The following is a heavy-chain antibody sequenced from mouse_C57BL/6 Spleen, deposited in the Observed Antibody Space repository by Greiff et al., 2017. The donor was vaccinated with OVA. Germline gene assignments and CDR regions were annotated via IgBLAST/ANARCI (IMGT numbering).Heavy chain of an antibody. CDR1: GYTFTSYW. Sequence: QVQLQQPGAELVKPGASVKLSCKASGYTFTSYWMHWVKQRPGQGLEWIGMIHPNSGSTNYNETFKSKATLTVDKSSSTAYMQLSSLTAEDSAVYDGARGAYEYDVETLAMDDWGQGTSVTVSS. J-gene: IGHJ4*01. V-gene: IGHV1-64*01. CDR2: IHPNSGST. CDR3: ARGAYEYDVETLAMDD. D-gene: IGHD2-4*01.